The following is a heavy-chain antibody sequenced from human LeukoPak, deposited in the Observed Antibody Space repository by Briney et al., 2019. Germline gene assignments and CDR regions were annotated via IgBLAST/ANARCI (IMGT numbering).Heavy chain of an antibody. D-gene: IGHD3-22*01. CDR2: IGGSDGRT. J-gene: IGHJ6*03. V-gene: IGHV3-23*01. CDR1: GFTFSTYA. Sequence: GGSLRLSCAASGFTFSTYAMSGVRQPPGKGREGVALIGGSDGRTRYADAVKGRFTISRDNSKNTLYLEMNSLRAEDTAVYYCAKDSSSYDWGYMDVWGKGTMVTISS. CDR3: AKDSSSYDWGYMDV.